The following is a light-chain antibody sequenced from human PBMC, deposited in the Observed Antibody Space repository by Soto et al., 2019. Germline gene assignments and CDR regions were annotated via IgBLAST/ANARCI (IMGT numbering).Light chain of an antibody. CDR3: QQYDSYPYT. V-gene: IGKV1-8*01. Sequence: AIRMTQSPSSFSASTGDRVTITCRASQGISSYLAWYQQKPGQAPKLLIYAASTLQSGVPSRFSGSGSGTDFALPIRCLQSEDFATYYCQQYDSYPYTFGQGNKLEI. CDR1: QGISSY. CDR2: AAS. J-gene: IGKJ2*01.